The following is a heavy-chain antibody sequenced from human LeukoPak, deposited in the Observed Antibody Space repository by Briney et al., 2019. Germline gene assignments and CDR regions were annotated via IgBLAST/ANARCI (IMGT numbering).Heavy chain of an antibody. Sequence: GGSLRLSCAASGFTFSSYAMSWVRQAPGKGLEWVSAISGSGGSTYYADSVKGRSTISRDNSKNTLYLQMNSLRAEDTAVYYCAKRLSSSSTWYYFDYWGQGTLVTVSS. D-gene: IGHD6-13*01. J-gene: IGHJ4*02. CDR2: ISGSGGST. V-gene: IGHV3-23*01. CDR1: GFTFSSYA. CDR3: AKRLSSSSTWYYFDY.